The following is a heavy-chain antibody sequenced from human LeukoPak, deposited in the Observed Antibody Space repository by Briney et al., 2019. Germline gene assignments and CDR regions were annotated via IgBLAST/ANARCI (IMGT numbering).Heavy chain of an antibody. D-gene: IGHD1-26*01. CDR2: INSSSSTI. Sequence: GGSLRLSCAASGFTFSSYSMNWVRQAPGKGLEWVSFINSSSSTIYYADSVKGRFTISRDNAKNSLYLQMNSLRAEDTAVYYCARDRGGSYSAIDYWGQRTLLTVSS. CDR1: GFTFSSYS. J-gene: IGHJ4*02. V-gene: IGHV3-48*04. CDR3: ARDRGGSYSAIDY.